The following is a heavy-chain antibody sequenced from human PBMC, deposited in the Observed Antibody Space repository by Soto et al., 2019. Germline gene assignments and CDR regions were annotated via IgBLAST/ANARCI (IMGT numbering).Heavy chain of an antibody. D-gene: IGHD3-3*01. J-gene: IGHJ4*02. Sequence: EVQLVESGGGLVQPGRSLRLSCAASGFTFDDYAMHWVRQAPGKGLEWVSGISWNSGSIGYADPVKGRFTISRDNAKNSLYLQMNSLRAEDTALYYCAKGYDFWSGTIDYWGQGTLVTVSS. V-gene: IGHV3-9*01. CDR1: GFTFDDYA. CDR2: ISWNSGSI. CDR3: AKGYDFWSGTIDY.